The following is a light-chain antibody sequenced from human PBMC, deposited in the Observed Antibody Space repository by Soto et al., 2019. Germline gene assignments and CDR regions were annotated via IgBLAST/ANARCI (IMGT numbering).Light chain of an antibody. CDR2: DAS. CDR3: QQYGSSPFT. J-gene: IGKJ5*01. CDR1: PTVSSRY. V-gene: IGKV3-20*01. Sequence: EIVLTQSPGTLSMSPGERAPLSCRASPTVSSRYLAWYQQKPGQAPRLLIFDASRRAAGIPDRFSGSGSGTDFTLTINRLEPEDFAVYYCQQYGSSPFTFGQGTRLEIK.